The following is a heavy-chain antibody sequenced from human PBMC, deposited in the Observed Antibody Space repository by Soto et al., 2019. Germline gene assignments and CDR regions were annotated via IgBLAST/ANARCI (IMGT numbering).Heavy chain of an antibody. CDR3: ARGLILWFGELSRRGGYYYYMDV. D-gene: IGHD3-10*01. Sequence: QVQLQQWGAGLLKPSETLSLTCAVYGGSFSGYQWSWIRQTPGKGLEWIGEINDSGNINFNPSLKSGVTILLDTPKKQISLKLSSVIAADSAVYYCARGLILWFGELSRRGGYYYYMDVWGKGTTVTVSS. J-gene: IGHJ6*03. CDR1: GGSFSGYQ. CDR2: INDSGNI. V-gene: IGHV4-34*01.